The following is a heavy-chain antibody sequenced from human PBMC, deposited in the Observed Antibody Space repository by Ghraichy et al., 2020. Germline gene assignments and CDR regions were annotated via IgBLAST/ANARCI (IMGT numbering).Heavy chain of an antibody. D-gene: IGHD3-3*01. CDR1: GYTFTSYD. CDR2: MNPNSGNT. J-gene: IGHJ6*03. V-gene: IGHV1-8*01. Sequence: ASVKVSCKASGYTFTSYDINWVRQATGQGLEWMGWMNPNSGNTGYAQKFQGRVTMTRNTSISTAYMELSSLRSEDTAVYYCARGGSGMTYYDFWSGYYGTYYYMDVWGKGTTVTVSS. CDR3: ARGGSGMTYYDFWSGYYGTYYYMDV.